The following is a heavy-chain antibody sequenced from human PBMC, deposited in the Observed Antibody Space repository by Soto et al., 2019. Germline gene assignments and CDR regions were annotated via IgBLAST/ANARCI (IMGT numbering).Heavy chain of an antibody. D-gene: IGHD1-26*01. V-gene: IGHV3-21*01. CDR2: ISSSSSYI. J-gene: IGHJ4*02. Sequence: AGSLRLSCAASGFTFSSYSMNWVRPAPGKGLEWVSSISSSSSYIYYADSVKGRFTISRDNAKNSLYLQMNSLRAEDTAVYYCARAASGSYHYFDYWGQGTLVTVSS. CDR1: GFTFSSYS. CDR3: ARAASGSYHYFDY.